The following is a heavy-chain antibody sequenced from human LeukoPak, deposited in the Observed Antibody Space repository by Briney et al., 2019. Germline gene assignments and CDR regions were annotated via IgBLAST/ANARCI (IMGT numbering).Heavy chain of an antibody. Sequence: GASVKVSCKASGYTFTRYGISWVRQAPGQGLEWMGWISAYNANTNYAQNLQGRVTMTTDTSTSTAYMELRSLRSDDTAVYYCARVLGSRYYYDSSAYLDYWGQGTLVTVSS. CDR1: GYTFTRYG. CDR2: ISAYNANT. J-gene: IGHJ4*02. CDR3: ARVLGSRYYYDSSAYLDY. D-gene: IGHD3-22*01. V-gene: IGHV1-18*01.